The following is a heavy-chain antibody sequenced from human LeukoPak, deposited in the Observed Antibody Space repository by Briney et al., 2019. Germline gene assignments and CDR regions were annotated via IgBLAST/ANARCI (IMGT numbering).Heavy chain of an antibody. J-gene: IGHJ4*02. V-gene: IGHV3-23*01. Sequence: GGSLRLSCLDSGFTFSSYVMSWVRQSPGKGLEWVSAISGNGRDTHYPDSVRGRFTISRDNSKNTVYLQMNILRAEDTAVYYCAARWIHNPPDYWGQGTLVTVSS. CDR1: GFTFSSYV. CDR3: AARWIHNPPDY. D-gene: IGHD5-12*01. CDR2: ISGNGRDT.